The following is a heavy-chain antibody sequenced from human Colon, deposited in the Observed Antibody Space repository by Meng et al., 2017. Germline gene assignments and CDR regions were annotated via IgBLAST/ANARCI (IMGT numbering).Heavy chain of an antibody. J-gene: IGHJ4*02. CDR1: GFTFSSYG. D-gene: IGHD1-26*01. Sequence: QVQLVQSGGGVVVLGRALRLSCAASGFTFSSYGMHWVRRAPGKGLEWVVVTSGDGSIKVYADSVKGRFTISRDNSKNTLFLQMDSLRAEDTAVYYCAKGRDTGSHYVPYFDYWGQGALVTVSS. CDR3: AKGRDTGSHYVPYFDY. CDR2: TSGDGSIK. V-gene: IGHV3-30*18.